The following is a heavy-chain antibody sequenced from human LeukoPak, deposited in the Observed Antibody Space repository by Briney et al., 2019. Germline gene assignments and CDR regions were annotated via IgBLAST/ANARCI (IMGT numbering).Heavy chain of an antibody. Sequence: SETLSLTCAVYGGSFSGYYWSWIRQPPGKGLEWIGEINHSGSTNYNPSLKSRVTISVDTSKNQFSLKLSSVTAADTAVYYCARRDSSGWFYDYYYMDVWGKGTTVTISS. D-gene: IGHD6-19*01. CDR3: ARRDSSGWFYDYYYMDV. V-gene: IGHV4-34*01. J-gene: IGHJ6*03. CDR2: INHSGST. CDR1: GGSFSGYY.